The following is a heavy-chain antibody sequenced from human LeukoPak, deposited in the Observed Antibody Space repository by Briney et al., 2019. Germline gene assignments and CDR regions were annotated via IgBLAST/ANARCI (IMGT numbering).Heavy chain of an antibody. Sequence: PGGSLRLSCAASGFTFSSYALHWVRQAPGKGLEWVAVISNDGSKKDYADSVKGRFTISRDNSKNTLYLQMNSLRAEDTAVYDCARGLPWYFDLWGRGALVTVSS. D-gene: IGHD6-25*01. CDR1: GFTFSSYA. CDR2: ISNDGSKK. CDR3: ARGLPWYFDL. V-gene: IGHV3-30*04. J-gene: IGHJ2*01.